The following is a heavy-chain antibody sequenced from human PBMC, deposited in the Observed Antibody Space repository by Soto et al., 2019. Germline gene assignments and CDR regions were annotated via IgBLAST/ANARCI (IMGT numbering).Heavy chain of an antibody. CDR2: IYYSGST. V-gene: IGHV4-39*07. D-gene: IGHD3-16*01. CDR1: SLSIISSIYY. Sequence: SETLSLTCTFHSLSIISSIYYWVSIREPPGKGLEWIGSIYYSGSTYYNSSLKSRVTISLDKSKSQFSLKLTSVTAADKAIYYCVRDRGAVWGNYPKRAPKFDSWGQGTPVTVS. J-gene: IGHJ4*02. CDR3: VRDRGAVWGNYPKRAPKFDS.